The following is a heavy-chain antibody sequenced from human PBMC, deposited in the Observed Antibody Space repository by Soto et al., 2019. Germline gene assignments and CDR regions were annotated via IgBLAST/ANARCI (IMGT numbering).Heavy chain of an antibody. D-gene: IGHD5-18*01. J-gene: IGHJ4*02. CDR2: ISYDGGLQ. CDR3: VSARGYGHASVPYS. CDR1: GFTFSSYG. Sequence: QAQLVESGGGVVQPGRSLRLSCAASGFTFSSYGMHWVRQAPGTGLEWVAVISYDGGLQHYADSVKGRFTISRDNSKNMVLRQMNSLRAEDTAVYYCVSARGYGHASVPYSWGQGTLVSVSS. V-gene: IGHV3-30*03.